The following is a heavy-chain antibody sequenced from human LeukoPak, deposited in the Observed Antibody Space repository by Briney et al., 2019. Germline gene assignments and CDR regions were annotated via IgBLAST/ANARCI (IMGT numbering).Heavy chain of an antibody. V-gene: IGHV3-66*01. CDR3: ARKFYYESSDSDAFDI. D-gene: IGHD3-22*01. Sequence: GGSLRLSSAASGFTFSNHALYWVRQAPGKGLEWVSVIYDGGATYYADSVKGRFTISRDNSKNTVYLQMNSLRAEDTAVYFCARKFYYESSDSDAFDIWGQGTMVTVSS. CDR1: GFTFSNHA. J-gene: IGHJ3*02. CDR2: IYDGGAT.